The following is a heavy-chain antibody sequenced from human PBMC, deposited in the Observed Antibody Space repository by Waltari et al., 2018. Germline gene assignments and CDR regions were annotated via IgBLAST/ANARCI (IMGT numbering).Heavy chain of an antibody. CDR1: GFPFSKAW. CDR2: IKSPVDGGTT. J-gene: IGHJ3*01. V-gene: IGHV3-15*01. Sequence: EVQLVESGGGLVKPGGSLRLSCSASGFPFSKAWMNWMRQAPGKGLEWVGRIKSPVDGGTTDYAAPVQGRFTISRDDSKNTLYLQMSSLRTEDTAVYYCLFVDTALIIPDVFDLWGQGTLVTVSS. CDR3: LFVDTALIIPDVFDL. D-gene: IGHD5-18*01.